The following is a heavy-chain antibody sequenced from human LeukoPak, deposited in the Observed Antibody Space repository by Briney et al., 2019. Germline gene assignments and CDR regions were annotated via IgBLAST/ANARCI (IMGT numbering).Heavy chain of an antibody. V-gene: IGHV4-39*01. D-gene: IGHD2-2*01. Sequence: PSETLSLTCTVSGGSISSSSYYWGWIRQPPGKGLEWIGSIYYSGSTYYNPSLKSRVTISVDTSKNQFSLKLSSVTAADTAVYYCARTLGYCSSTSCPSRAFDYWGQGTLVTVSS. CDR3: ARTLGYCSSTSCPSRAFDY. CDR1: GGSISSSSYY. CDR2: IYYSGST. J-gene: IGHJ4*02.